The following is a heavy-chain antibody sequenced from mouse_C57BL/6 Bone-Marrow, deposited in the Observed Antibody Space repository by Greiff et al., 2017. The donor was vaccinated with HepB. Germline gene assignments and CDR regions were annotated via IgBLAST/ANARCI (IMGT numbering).Heavy chain of an antibody. CDR3: TSALYYGSSYGYAMDY. J-gene: IGHJ4*01. Sequence: EVKLMESGEGLVKPGGSLKLSCAASGFTFSSYAMSWVRQTPEKRLEWVAYISSGGDYIYYADTVKGRFTISRDNARNTLYLQMSSLKSEDTAMYYCTSALYYGSSYGYAMDYWGQGTSVTVSS. V-gene: IGHV5-9-1*02. D-gene: IGHD1-1*01. CDR1: GFTFSSYA. CDR2: ISSGGDYI.